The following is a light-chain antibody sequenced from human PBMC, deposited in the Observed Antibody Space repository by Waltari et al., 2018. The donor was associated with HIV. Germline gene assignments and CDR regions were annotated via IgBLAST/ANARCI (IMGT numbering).Light chain of an antibody. CDR3: QVYSDRGDPVI. Sequence: SYVLTQPPSVSVAPGQTARITCGGNTIAALKSVHWYRKSPGQAPVLVVYDDRDRPSGIPDRFSGSSSGDTATLTISRAEAGDEADYYCQVYSDRGDPVIFGGGTKLTVL. CDR2: DDR. CDR1: TIAALKS. J-gene: IGLJ2*01. V-gene: IGLV3-21*02.